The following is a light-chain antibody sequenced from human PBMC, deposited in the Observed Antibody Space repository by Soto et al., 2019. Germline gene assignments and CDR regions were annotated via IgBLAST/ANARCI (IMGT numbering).Light chain of an antibody. CDR1: SSDVGAYNF. CDR2: EVS. V-gene: IGLV2-23*02. J-gene: IGLJ3*02. Sequence: QSVLTQPASVSVSPGQSITISCTGTSSDVGAYNFVSWYQQYPGKAPKVTIYEVSKRPSGVSSRFSGSKSGNTASLTISGIQAEDEADYYCCSYAGKSTWVLGGGTKFTVL. CDR3: CSYAGKSTWV.